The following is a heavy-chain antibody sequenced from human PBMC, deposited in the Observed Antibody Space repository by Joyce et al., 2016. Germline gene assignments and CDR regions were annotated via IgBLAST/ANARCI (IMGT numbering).Heavy chain of an antibody. CDR1: GFSFRYFW. CDR3: TRGSGTGWFDP. D-gene: IGHD6-13*01. CDR2: INEDGSEK. Sequence: EVYLVESGGGLVQPGGSLRLSCAASGFSFRYFWMDWVRQAPGKGLGWVAQINEDGSEKNYMDSLRGRFTISRDNAKNSVDLQINSLRVEDTAVYYCTRGSGTGWFDPWGRGTLVTVSS. V-gene: IGHV3-7*03. J-gene: IGHJ5*02.